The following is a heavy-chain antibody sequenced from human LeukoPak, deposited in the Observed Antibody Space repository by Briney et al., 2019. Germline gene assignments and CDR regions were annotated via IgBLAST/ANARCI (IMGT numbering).Heavy chain of an antibody. CDR1: GGSISSSSYY. D-gene: IGHD6-6*01. CDR2: IFYTGST. CDR3: AREAYSSSSWVSSDY. Sequence: SETLSLTCTVSGGSISSSSYYWGWVRQPPGKGLEWLGSIFYTGSTYYNPSLQSRVTISIDTSKNQFSLKLSSVTAADTAMYYCAREAYSSSSWVSSDYWGQGTLVTVSS. V-gene: IGHV4-39*07. J-gene: IGHJ4*02.